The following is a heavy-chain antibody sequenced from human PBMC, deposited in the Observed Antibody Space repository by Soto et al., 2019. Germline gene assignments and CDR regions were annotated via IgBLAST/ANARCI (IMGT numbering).Heavy chain of an antibody. Sequence: ASVKVSCKASGYTYTSYAMHWVRQAPGQRLEWMGWINAGNGNTKYSQKFQGRVTITRDTSASTAYMELSSLRSEDTAVYYCARDPSYYGMDVWGQGTTVTVSS. J-gene: IGHJ6*02. V-gene: IGHV1-3*01. CDR1: GYTYTSYA. CDR3: ARDPSYYGMDV. CDR2: INAGNGNT.